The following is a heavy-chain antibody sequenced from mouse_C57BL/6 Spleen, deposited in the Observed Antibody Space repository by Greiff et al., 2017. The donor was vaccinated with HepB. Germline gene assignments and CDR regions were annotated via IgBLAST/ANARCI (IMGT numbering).Heavy chain of an antibody. D-gene: IGHD2-5*01. CDR3: ARRRAYYSTDY. CDR2: IDPSDSYT. V-gene: IGHV1-69*01. CDR1: GYTFTSYW. Sequence: QVQLQQPGAELVMPGASVKLSCKASGYTFTSYWMHWVKQRPGQGLEWIGEIDPSDSYTNYNQKFKGKSTLTVDKSSSTAYMQLSSLTSEDSAVYYCARRRAYYSTDYWGQGTTLTVSS. J-gene: IGHJ2*01.